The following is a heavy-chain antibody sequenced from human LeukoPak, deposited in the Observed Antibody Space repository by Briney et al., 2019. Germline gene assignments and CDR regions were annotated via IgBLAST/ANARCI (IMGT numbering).Heavy chain of an antibody. CDR1: GGTFSNYA. Sequence: SVTVSCKASGGTFSNYAIHWLRQAPGQGLEWIGVIIPIFRKANYAQNFQGRVTITAADEATSTAYMELSSLRSEDTAVYYCARDTRLGYCAGGTCYFNPFDLWGQGTLVTVSS. J-gene: IGHJ5*02. CDR3: ARDTRLGYCAGGTCYFNPFDL. V-gene: IGHV1-69*13. D-gene: IGHD2-15*01. CDR2: IIPIFRKA.